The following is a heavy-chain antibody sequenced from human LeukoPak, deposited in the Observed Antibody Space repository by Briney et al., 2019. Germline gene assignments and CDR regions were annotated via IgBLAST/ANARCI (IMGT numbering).Heavy chain of an antibody. J-gene: IGHJ4*02. D-gene: IGHD3-9*01. V-gene: IGHV1-2*02. CDR2: INPNSGGT. CDR1: GYTFTGYY. CDR3: ARVTYYDILTGHPYYFDY. Sequence: ASVKVSCKASGYTFTGYYMHWVRQAPGQGLEWMGWINPNSGGTNYAQKFQGRVTMTRDTSISTAYMELSSLRSEDTAVYYCARVTYYDILTGHPYYFDYWGQGTLVTVSS.